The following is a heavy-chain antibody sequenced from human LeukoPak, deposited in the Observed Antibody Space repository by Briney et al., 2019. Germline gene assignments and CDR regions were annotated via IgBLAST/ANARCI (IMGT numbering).Heavy chain of an antibody. Sequence: SETLSLTCTVSGASISGSYWTWIRQPPGKGLEWIGYIYYSGSTDYNPSLKSRVTISLDTSRNQFSLELTSVTAADTAVYYCSRGLVYSSGWHFHYWGQGTLVTVSS. CDR1: GASISGSY. V-gene: IGHV4-59*01. CDR2: IYYSGST. D-gene: IGHD6-19*01. CDR3: SRGLVYSSGWHFHY. J-gene: IGHJ4*01.